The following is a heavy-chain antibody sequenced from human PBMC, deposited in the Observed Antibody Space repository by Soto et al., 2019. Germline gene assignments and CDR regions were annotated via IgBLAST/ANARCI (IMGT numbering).Heavy chain of an antibody. D-gene: IGHD2-21*02. V-gene: IGHV3-66*01. CDR2: IYGGGGT. Sequence: EVQLVESGGGLVQPGGSLRLSCAASGFTISNKYMTWVRQAPGKGLELVSLIYGGGGTYYADSVKGRFTISRDSSKNTVYLQMNSLRADDTAAYYCARNVPVTVLGYWGQGTLVTVSS. CDR1: GFTISNKY. CDR3: ARNVPVTVLGY. J-gene: IGHJ4*02.